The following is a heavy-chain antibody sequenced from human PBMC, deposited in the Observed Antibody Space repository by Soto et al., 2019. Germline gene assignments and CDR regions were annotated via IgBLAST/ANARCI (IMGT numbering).Heavy chain of an antibody. CDR1: GYTFTSYG. CDR2: INAGNGNT. D-gene: IGHD3-22*01. Sequence: ASVKVSCKASGYTFTSYGVHWVRQAPGQRLEWTGWINAGNGNTKYSEKFQGRVTITRDTSASTAYLELSSLRSEDTAVYYCARDPNYSSAYYPHYYYGMDVWGQGTTVTVSS. CDR3: ARDPNYSSAYYPHYYYGMDV. J-gene: IGHJ6*02. V-gene: IGHV1-3*01.